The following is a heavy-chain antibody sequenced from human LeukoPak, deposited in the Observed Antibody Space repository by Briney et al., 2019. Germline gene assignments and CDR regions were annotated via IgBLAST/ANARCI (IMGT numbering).Heavy chain of an antibody. V-gene: IGHV3-7*01. D-gene: IGHD3-22*01. CDR1: GFTFSSYW. J-gene: IGHJ1*01. Sequence: GGSLRLSCAASGFTFSSYWMSWVRQAPGKGLEWVASISDDGGRIHYVDSVKGRFTISRDNAKNTVSLQMDSLRAEDTGVYYCARAPSEVGGYYPEYFRHWGQGTLVTVSS. CDR3: ARAPSEVGGYYPEYFRH. CDR2: ISDDGGRI.